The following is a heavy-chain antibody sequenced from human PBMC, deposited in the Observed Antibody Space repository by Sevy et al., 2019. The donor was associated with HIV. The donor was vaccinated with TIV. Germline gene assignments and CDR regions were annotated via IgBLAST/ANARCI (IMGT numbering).Heavy chain of an antibody. CDR3: ATTSTPLYYYALDV. Sequence: GGSLRLSCAASGFTVSSNYMSWVRQAPGKGLEWVSVIYSGEYTYYEDSVKGRFTISRDISKNKLNLQMNSLGAEDTAIYYCATTSTPLYYYALDVWGQGTTVTVSS. D-gene: IGHD1-26*01. J-gene: IGHJ6*02. CDR1: GFTVSSNY. CDR2: IYSGEYT. V-gene: IGHV3-53*01.